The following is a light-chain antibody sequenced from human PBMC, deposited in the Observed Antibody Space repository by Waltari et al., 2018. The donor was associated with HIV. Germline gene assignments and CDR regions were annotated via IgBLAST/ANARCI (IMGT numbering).Light chain of an antibody. Sequence: QSVLTQPPSASGTPGQRVTISCSGGTSNIGSNSVSWYQQLPGTAPKVLIHSNNQRPSGVPDRLSGSKSGTSASLAISGLQSEDEADYYCAAWDDSLNSWVFGGGTKLTVL. CDR1: TSNIGSNS. CDR2: SNN. CDR3: AAWDDSLNSWV. V-gene: IGLV1-44*01. J-gene: IGLJ3*02.